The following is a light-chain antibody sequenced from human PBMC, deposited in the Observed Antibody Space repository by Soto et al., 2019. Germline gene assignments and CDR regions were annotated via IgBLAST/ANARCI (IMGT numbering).Light chain of an antibody. Sequence: QSALTQPASVSGSPGQSITISCTGTNSDVGGYNYVSWYQQHPGKAPELMIYEVNKRPSGVPDRFSGSKSGNTASLTVSGLQAEDEADYYCSSYAGSSNVFGTGTKLTVL. V-gene: IGLV2-8*01. J-gene: IGLJ1*01. CDR3: SSYAGSSNV. CDR1: NSDVGGYNY. CDR2: EVN.